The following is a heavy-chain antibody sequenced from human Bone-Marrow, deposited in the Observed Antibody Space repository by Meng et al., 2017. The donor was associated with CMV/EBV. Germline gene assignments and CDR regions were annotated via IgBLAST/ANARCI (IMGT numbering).Heavy chain of an antibody. CDR3: AKGKGIAAAGTPDY. CDR1: GFTFSSYA. V-gene: IGHV3-23*03. CDR2: IYSGGSST. Sequence: VKISCSASGFTFSSYAMSWVRQAPGKGLEWVSVIYSGGSSTYYADSVKGRFTISRDNSKNTLYLQMNSLRDEDTAVYYCAKGKGIAAAGTPDYWGQGTLVPVSS. D-gene: IGHD6-13*01. J-gene: IGHJ4*02.